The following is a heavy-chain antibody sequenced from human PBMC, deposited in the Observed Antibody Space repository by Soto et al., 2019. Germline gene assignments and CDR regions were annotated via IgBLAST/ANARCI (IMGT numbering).Heavy chain of an antibody. CDR3: ASFHCSGGSCYLDY. V-gene: IGHV1-69*06. D-gene: IGHD2-15*01. CDR1: GGTFRSYA. J-gene: IGHJ4*02. CDR2: IIPIFGET. Sequence: VKVSCKASGGTFRSYAISWVRQAPGQGLEWMGGIIPIFGETIYAQKFQGRVTMTEDTSTDTAYMELSSLRSEATAVYYCASFHCSGGSCYLDYWGQGTLVTVSS.